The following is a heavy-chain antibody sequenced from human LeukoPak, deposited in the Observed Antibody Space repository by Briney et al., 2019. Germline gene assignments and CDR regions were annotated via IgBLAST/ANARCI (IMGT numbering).Heavy chain of an antibody. D-gene: IGHD6-13*01. V-gene: IGHV3-7*01. CDR1: GFTFSNFW. CDR2: IKQDASEK. J-gene: IGHJ4*02. CDR3: ARASSSWYSY. Sequence: PGGSLRLSCAASGFTFSNFWMSWVRQAPGKGLEWVANIKQDASEKYYVDSVKGRFSISRDNARNSLYLQMNSLRAEDTAVYYCARASSSWYSYWGRGTLVTVSS.